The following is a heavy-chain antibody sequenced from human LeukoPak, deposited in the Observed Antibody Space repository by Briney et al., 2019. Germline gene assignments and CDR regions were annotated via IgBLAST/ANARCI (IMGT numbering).Heavy chain of an antibody. Sequence: SVKVSCKASGGTFSSYAISWVRQAPGQGLEWMGGIIPIFGTANYAQKFQGRVTITADESTSTAYMELSSLRPEDTAVYYCARGSTTEQENYYYYYGMDVWGKGTTVTVSS. CDR2: IIPIFGTA. CDR3: ARGSTTEQENYYYYYGMDV. CDR1: GGTFSSYA. J-gene: IGHJ6*04. D-gene: IGHD4-17*01. V-gene: IGHV1-69*13.